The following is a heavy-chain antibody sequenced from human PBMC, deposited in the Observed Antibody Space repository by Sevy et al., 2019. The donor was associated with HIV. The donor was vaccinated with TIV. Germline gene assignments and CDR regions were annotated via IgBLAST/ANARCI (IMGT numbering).Heavy chain of an antibody. V-gene: IGHV3-30*18. CDR2: ISYDGSNK. CDR1: GFTFSSYG. D-gene: IGHD3-22*01. Sequence: GGSLRLSCAASGFTFSSYGMHWVRHAPGKGLEWVAVISYDGSNKYYADSVKGRFTISRDNSKNTLYLQMNSLRAEDTAVYYCAKGVRYYDSSGYYGAFDIWGQGTMVTVSS. J-gene: IGHJ3*02. CDR3: AKGVRYYDSSGYYGAFDI.